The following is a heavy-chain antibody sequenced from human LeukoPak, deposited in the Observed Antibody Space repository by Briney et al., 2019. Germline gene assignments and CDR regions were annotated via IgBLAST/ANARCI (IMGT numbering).Heavy chain of an antibody. CDR2: INWSSGSI. Sequence: PGGSLRLSCATSGFTFDDYAMHWVRQAPGKGLEWVSGINWSSGSIGYADSVKGRFTISRDNAKNSLYLQMSSLRAEDTALYYCVKDSAAVTEMGYFDYWGQGTLVIVSS. J-gene: IGHJ4*02. D-gene: IGHD5-18*01. V-gene: IGHV3-9*01. CDR1: GFTFDDYA. CDR3: VKDSAAVTEMGYFDY.